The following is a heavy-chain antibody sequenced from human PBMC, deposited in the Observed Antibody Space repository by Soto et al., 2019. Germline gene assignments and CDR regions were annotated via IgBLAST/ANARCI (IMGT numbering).Heavy chain of an antibody. D-gene: IGHD1-26*01. CDR2: ISYDGSNT. CDR1: GFTFSSYG. Sequence: QVQLVESGGGVVQPGRSLRLSCVASGFTFSSYGMQWVRQAPRKGLEWVAIISYDGSNTYYADSVKGRFTISRDNSKNTLYLQMNSLRAEDTSVYYCAKEGGLSGSYYISSSYYFDYWGQGTLVTVSS. V-gene: IGHV3-30*18. J-gene: IGHJ4*02. CDR3: AKEGGLSGSYYISSSYYFDY.